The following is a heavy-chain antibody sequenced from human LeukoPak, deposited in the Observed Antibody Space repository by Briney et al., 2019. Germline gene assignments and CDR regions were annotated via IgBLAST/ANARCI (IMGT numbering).Heavy chain of an antibody. Sequence: GGSLRLSCAASGFTFSSYWMSWVRQAPGKGLEWVANIKQDGSEKYYVDSVKGRFTISRDNAKNSLYLQMNSLRAEDTAVYYCARDVYYYDSSGYYLYYYYGMDVWGQGTTVTVSS. CDR3: ARDVYYYDSSGYYLYYYYGMDV. V-gene: IGHV3-7*01. CDR1: GFTFSSYW. J-gene: IGHJ6*02. CDR2: IKQDGSEK. D-gene: IGHD3-22*01.